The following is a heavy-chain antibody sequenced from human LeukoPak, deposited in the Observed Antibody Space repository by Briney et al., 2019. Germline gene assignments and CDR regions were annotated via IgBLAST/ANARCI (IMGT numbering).Heavy chain of an antibody. V-gene: IGHV3-23*01. CDR1: GFTFSNHA. J-gene: IGHJ3*02. D-gene: IGHD3-16*01. CDR2: ISGSGGST. Sequence: PGGSLTLSCAASGFTFSNHAMTWVRQAPGKGLEWVSVISGSGGSTYYVDSVKGRFTISRDNSKNTLYLQMSSLTAGDTAIYYCAKERSPDFVWARSFDIWGLGTTVAVSS. CDR3: AKERSPDFVWARSFDI.